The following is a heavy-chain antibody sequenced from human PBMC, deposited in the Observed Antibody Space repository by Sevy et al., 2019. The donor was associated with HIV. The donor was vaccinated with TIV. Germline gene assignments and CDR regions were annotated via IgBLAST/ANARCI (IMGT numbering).Heavy chain of an antibody. V-gene: IGHV3-53*01. CDR3: ARVRTYYYDSSGYYTTGGAFDI. CDR1: GFTVSSNY. Sequence: GGSLRLSCAASGFTVSSNYMSWVRQAPGKGLEWVSVIYSGGSTYYADSVKGRFTISRDNSKNTLYLQMNSLRAEDTVVYYCARVRTYYYDSSGYYTTGGAFDIWGQGTMVTVSS. J-gene: IGHJ3*02. CDR2: IYSGGST. D-gene: IGHD3-22*01.